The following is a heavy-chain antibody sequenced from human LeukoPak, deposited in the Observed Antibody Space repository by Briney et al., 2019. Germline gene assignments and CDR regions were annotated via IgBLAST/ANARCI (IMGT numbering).Heavy chain of an antibody. Sequence: PSETLSLTCTVSGGSISSYYWSWIRQPPGKGLEWIGYIYYSGSTNYNPSLKSRVTISVDTSKNQFSLKLSSVTAADTAVYYCARDLVSTVDIVATDYWGQGTLVTVSS. V-gene: IGHV4-59*01. J-gene: IGHJ4*02. CDR1: GGSISSYY. D-gene: IGHD5-12*01. CDR3: ARDLVSTVDIVATDY. CDR2: IYYSGST.